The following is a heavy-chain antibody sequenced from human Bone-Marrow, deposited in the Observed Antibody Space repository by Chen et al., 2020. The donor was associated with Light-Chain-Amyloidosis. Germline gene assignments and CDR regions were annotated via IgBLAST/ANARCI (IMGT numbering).Heavy chain of an antibody. J-gene: IGHJ4*02. D-gene: IGHD6-19*01. CDR3: VTSYSSGWYY. CDR2: IYYSGST. Sequence: QLQLQESGPGLVKPSETLSLTCTVSGGSISSSSYYWGWIRQPPGKGLGWIGSIYYSGSTYYNPSLKSRVTISVDTSKNQFSLKLSSVTAADTSVYYCVTSYSSGWYYWGQGTLVTVSS. CDR1: GGSISSSSYY. V-gene: IGHV4-39*01.